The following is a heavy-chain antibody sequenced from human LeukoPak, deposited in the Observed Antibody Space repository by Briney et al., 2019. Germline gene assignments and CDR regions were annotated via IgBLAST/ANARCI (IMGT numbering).Heavy chain of an antibody. CDR3: ATLGETSGWYPDH. Sequence: GGSLRLSCAASGFTLSGSAMHWVRQASGKGLEWLGRVRSKGYNYATAYGASVKDRFIISRDDSKSTAYRQMSSFKSEDTAVYYCATLGETSGWYPDHWGQGNLVTVSS. CDR2: VRSKGYNYAT. J-gene: IGHJ4*02. CDR1: GFTLSGSA. V-gene: IGHV3-73*01. D-gene: IGHD6-19*01.